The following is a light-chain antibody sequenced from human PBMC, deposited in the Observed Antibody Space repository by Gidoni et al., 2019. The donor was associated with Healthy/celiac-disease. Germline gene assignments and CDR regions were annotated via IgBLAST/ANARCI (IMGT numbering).Light chain of an antibody. J-gene: IGKJ1*01. V-gene: IGKV3-20*01. CDR1: QSVSSSY. CDR3: QQYGSSPRT. CDR2: GAS. Sequence: ELVFTQSPGTLSLSPGERATLSCRASQSVSSSYLAWYQQKPGQAPRLLIYGASSRATGIPDRFSGSGSGTDCTRTISRLEPEDFAVYYCQQYGSSPRTFGQGTKVEIK.